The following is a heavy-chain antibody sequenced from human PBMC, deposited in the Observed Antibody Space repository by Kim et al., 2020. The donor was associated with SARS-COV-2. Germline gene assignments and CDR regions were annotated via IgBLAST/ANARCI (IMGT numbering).Heavy chain of an antibody. CDR1: GGSISSSSYY. V-gene: IGHV4-39*01. CDR3: ATSGLGGYYDYFDY. Sequence: SETLSLTCTVSGGSISSSSYYWGWIRQPPGKGLEWIGSIYYSGSTYYNPSLKSRVTISVDRSKNQFSLKLSSVTAADTAVYYCATSGLGGYYDYFDYWGQGTLVTVSS. J-gene: IGHJ4*02. CDR2: IYYSGST. D-gene: IGHD3-22*01.